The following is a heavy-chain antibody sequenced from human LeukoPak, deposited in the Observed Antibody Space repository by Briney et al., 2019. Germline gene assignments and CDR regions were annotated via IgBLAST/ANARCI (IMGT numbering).Heavy chain of an antibody. CDR3: ARDAGTEDYYDSSGYPPHHAFDI. J-gene: IGHJ3*02. V-gene: IGHV4-30-4*01. CDR2: IYYSGST. CDR1: GGSISSGDYY. D-gene: IGHD3-22*01. Sequence: SETLSLTCSVSGGSISSGDYYWSWIRQPPGKGLEWIGYIYYSGSTYYNPSLKSRVTISVDTSKNQFSLKLSSVTAADTAVYYCARDAGTEDYYDSSGYPPHHAFDIWGQGTMVTVSS.